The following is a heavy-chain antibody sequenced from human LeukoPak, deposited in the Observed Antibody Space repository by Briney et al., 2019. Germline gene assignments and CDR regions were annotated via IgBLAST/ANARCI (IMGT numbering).Heavy chain of an antibody. Sequence: QPGRSLRLSCAASGFTFDDYAMHWVRQAPGKGLEWVSGISWNSGSIDYADSVKGRFTISRDNAKNSLYLQMNSLRAEDTALYYCAKDPSYQRLYNYFDYWGQGTLVTVSS. V-gene: IGHV3-9*01. D-gene: IGHD2-2*02. CDR3: AKDPSYQRLYNYFDY. J-gene: IGHJ4*02. CDR1: GFTFDDYA. CDR2: ISWNSGSI.